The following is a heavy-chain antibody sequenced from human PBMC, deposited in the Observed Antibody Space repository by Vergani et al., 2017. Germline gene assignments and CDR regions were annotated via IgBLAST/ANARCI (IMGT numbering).Heavy chain of an antibody. J-gene: IGHJ6*02. CDR3: AKARDPNCKGGNCYSYYSGLDL. D-gene: IGHD2-21*01. V-gene: IGHV3-23*01. CDR1: GFTFSSYA. CDR2: ISGSGGNT. Sequence: EVQLLESGGNLIQPGGSLRLSCGASGFTFSSYAMTWVRLAPGKGLQWVSAISGSGGNTFYTDSVKGRFTISRDNSKDTLYLQMNSLRVEDTAIYYCAKARDPNCKGGNCYSYYSGLDLWGQGTTVTVSS.